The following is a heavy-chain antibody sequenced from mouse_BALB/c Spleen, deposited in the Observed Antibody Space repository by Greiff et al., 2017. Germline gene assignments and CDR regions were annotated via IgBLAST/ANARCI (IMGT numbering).Heavy chain of an antibody. Sequence: QVQLKQPGAELVMPGASVKMSCKASGYTFTDYWMHWVKQRPGQGLEWIGAIDTSDSYTSYNQKFKGKATLTVDESSSTAYMQLSSLTSEDSAVYYCAKQEYGNYVAMDYWGQGTSVTVSS. J-gene: IGHJ4*01. CDR3: AKQEYGNYVAMDY. D-gene: IGHD2-10*02. CDR1: GYTFTDYW. V-gene: IGHV1-69*01. CDR2: IDTSDSYT.